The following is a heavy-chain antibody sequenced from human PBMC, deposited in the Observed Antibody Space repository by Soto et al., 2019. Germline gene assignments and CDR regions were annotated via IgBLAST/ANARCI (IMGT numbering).Heavy chain of an antibody. D-gene: IGHD3-3*02. CDR1: GYTFSAYT. CDR3: ARDTETLGPRANDALDI. Sequence: ASVKVSFQAAGYTFSAYTMNWVRQAPGQSLEWMGWINVGSGNTRYSQNFQGRVSITRDTSASTVDMELTGLKSEDTAMYYCARDTETLGPRANDALDIWGQGTMVTVSS. J-gene: IGHJ3*02. CDR2: INVGSGNT. V-gene: IGHV1-3*01.